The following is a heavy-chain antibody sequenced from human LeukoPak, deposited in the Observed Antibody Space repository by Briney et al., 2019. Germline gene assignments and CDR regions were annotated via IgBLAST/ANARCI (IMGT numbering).Heavy chain of an antibody. CDR2: ISFSGANS. CDR3: ARDIQLST. CDR1: GFTFSDSA. V-gene: IGHV3-23*01. J-gene: IGHJ3*01. Sequence: GGSLILSCAASGFTFSDSAMTWVRQAPGKGLDWVSLISFSGANSYYADSVKGRFTISRDNSKDTLFLQMNSLRAEDTAIYYCARDIQLSTWGLGTMVTVSS. D-gene: IGHD5-24*01.